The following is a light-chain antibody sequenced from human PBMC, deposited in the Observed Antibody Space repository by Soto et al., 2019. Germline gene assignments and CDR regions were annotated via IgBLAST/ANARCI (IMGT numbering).Light chain of an antibody. CDR3: SSYTSSTPPWV. CDR2: EVS. V-gene: IGLV2-14*01. Sequence: QSALTQPASVSGSPGQSITISCTATSRDVGDYNYVSWYQHHPDKVPKLMIYEVSNRPSGVSNRFSGSKSGNTASLTISGLQAADEAHYYCSSYTSSTPPWVFGGGTKLTVL. CDR1: SRDVGDYNY. J-gene: IGLJ3*02.